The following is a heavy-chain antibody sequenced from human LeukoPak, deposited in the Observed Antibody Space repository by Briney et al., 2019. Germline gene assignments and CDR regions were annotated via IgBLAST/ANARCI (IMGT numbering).Heavy chain of an antibody. D-gene: IGHD1-14*01. CDR1: GFTFSSYG. CDR2: IRYDGSNK. V-gene: IGHV3-30*02. Sequence: PGGSLRLSCAASGFTFSSYGMHWVRQAPGKGLEWVAFIRYDGSNKYYADSVKGRFTISRDNSKNTLYLQMNSLRAEDTAVYYCAKDTTPPKAGFDPWGERTLVTVSS. CDR3: AKDTTPPKAGFDP. J-gene: IGHJ5*02.